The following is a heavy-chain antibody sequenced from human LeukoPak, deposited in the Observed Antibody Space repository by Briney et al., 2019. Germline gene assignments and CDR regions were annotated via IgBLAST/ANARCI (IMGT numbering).Heavy chain of an antibody. D-gene: IGHD4-11*01. CDR3: ARLRSKYWFDP. CDR1: GFTFSNDW. J-gene: IGHJ5*02. V-gene: IGHV3-7*02. Sequence: GGSLRLSCATSGFTFSNDWMSWVRQAPGVGLEWVAKIKEDGSEEDYVDSVKGRFTISRDNAKNSLYLQMNSLRADDTAVYYCARLRSKYWFDPWGQGTLVTVSS. CDR2: IKEDGSEE.